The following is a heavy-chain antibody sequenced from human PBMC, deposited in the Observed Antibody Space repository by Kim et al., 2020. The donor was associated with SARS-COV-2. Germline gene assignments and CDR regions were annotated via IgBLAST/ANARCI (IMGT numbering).Heavy chain of an antibody. CDR3: ARVSDLGGDCSSTSCYSRWFDP. J-gene: IGHJ5*02. CDR1: GGSFSGYY. V-gene: IGHV4-34*01. CDR2: INHSGST. Sequence: SETLSLTCAVYGGSFSGYYWSWIRQPPGKGLEWIGEINHSGSTNYNPSLKSRVTISVDTSKNQFSLKLSSVTAADTAVYYCARVSDLGGDCSSTSCYSRWFDPWGQGTLVTVSS. D-gene: IGHD2-2*01.